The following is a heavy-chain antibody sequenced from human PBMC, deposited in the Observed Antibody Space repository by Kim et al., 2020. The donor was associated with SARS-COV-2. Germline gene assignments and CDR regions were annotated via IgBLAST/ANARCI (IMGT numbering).Heavy chain of an antibody. Sequence: KRRFTISRDNDKNALYLQMNSLRAEDTAVYYCARLPPVWGYYDSSGYPDYWGQGTLVTVAS. V-gene: IGHV3-11*06. D-gene: IGHD3-22*01. CDR3: ARLPPVWGYYDSSGYPDY. J-gene: IGHJ4*02.